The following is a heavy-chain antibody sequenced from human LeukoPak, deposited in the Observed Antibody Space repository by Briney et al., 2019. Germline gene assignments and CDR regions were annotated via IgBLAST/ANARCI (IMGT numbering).Heavy chain of an antibody. D-gene: IGHD3-22*01. CDR1: GFTFSSYG. V-gene: IGHV3-30*18. J-gene: IGHJ4*02. CDR2: MSYDGSNK. Sequence: GGSLRLSCAASGFTFSSYGMHWVRQAPGKGLEWVAVMSYDGSNKYYADSVKGRFTISRDNSKNTLYLQMNSLRAEDTAVYYCAKVAGPYYYDSSGYYSADYWGQETLVTVSS. CDR3: AKVAGPYYYDSSGYYSADY.